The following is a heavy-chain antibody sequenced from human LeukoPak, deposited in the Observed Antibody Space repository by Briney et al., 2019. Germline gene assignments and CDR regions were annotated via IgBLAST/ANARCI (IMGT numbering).Heavy chain of an antibody. D-gene: IGHD1/OR15-1a*01. CDR2: LSGSSGTI. CDR3: ARRSDFGNIYYIDI. V-gene: IGHV3-48*01. J-gene: IGHJ6*03. CDR1: GFTFSSYS. Sequence: PGGSLRLSCAASGFTFSSYSMNWVRQAPGKGLEWVSYLSGSSGTIYYADSVRGRFTISRDNAKNSLYLQMNSLRAEGTAVYYCARRSDFGNIYYIDIWGKGTTVTVSS.